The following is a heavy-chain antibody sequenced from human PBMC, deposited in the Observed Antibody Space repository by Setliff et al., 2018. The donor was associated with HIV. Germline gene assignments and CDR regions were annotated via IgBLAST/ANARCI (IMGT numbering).Heavy chain of an antibody. D-gene: IGHD2-8*01. V-gene: IGHV1-3*01. J-gene: IGHJ4*02. CDR1: GYTFTNYA. Sequence: ASVKVSCKASGYTFTNYAMHWVRQAPGQRLEWMGWINAGNGDTKYSQKFQGRVTFTWDTSASTAYMDLSSLRSEDTAVYYCARGKVLRGNILYYWGQGTLVTVSS. CDR2: INAGNGDT. CDR3: ARGKVLRGNILYY.